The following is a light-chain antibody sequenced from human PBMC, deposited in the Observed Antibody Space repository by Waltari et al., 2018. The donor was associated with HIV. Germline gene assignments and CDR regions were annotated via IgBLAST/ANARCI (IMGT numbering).Light chain of an antibody. J-gene: IGLJ1*01. V-gene: IGLV2-14*01. CDR3: SSHTTSSTLYV. CDR2: EVN. CDR1: SSDIGYYDS. Sequence: QSALTPPASVSGSPGQSITISCTGTSSDIGYYDSVSWYQQHPGKAPKLMIYEVNNRPSGISNRFSGSKSGNTASLTISGLQAEDEADYYCSSHTTSSTLYVFGTGTKVTVL.